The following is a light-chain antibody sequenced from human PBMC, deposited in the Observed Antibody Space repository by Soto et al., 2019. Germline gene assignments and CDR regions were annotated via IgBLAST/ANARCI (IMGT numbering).Light chain of an antibody. CDR3: SSYAGSNNLV. J-gene: IGLJ2*01. Sequence: QLVLTQSPSASASLGASVKLTCTLSSGHSSYAIAWHQKQPGKGPRYLMDLNNDGSHTKGDGIPDRFSGSKSGNTASLTVSGLQAEDEADYYCSSYAGSNNLVFGGGTKLTVL. CDR2: LNNDGSH. CDR1: SGHSSYA. V-gene: IGLV4-69*01.